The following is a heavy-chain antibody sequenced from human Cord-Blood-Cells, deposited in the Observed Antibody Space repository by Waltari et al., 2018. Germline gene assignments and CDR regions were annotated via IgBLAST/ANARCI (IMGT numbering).Heavy chain of an antibody. J-gene: IGHJ4*02. V-gene: IGHV4-34*01. CDR3: ASRRDSGYDDY. CDR2: INHSGST. Sequence: QVQLQQWGAGRLKPSETLSLTCAVSVGSSSGYSWARIRQPPGKGLEWIGEINHSGSTNYNPSLKSRVTISVDTSKNQFSLKLSSVTAADTAVYYCASRRDSGYDDYWGQGTLVTVSS. D-gene: IGHD5-12*01. CDR1: VGSSSGYS.